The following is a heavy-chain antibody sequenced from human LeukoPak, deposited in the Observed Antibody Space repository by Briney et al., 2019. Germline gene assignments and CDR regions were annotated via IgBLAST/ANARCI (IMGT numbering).Heavy chain of an antibody. Sequence: GGSLRLSCAASGFTFSDYWMSWVRQAPGKGLEWVAKIKHDESKKYYADSVNGRFTISRDNAKNSLYLKMNSLRAEDTAVYYCGRDRGRVGATITWGQGTLVIVSS. J-gene: IGHJ4*02. D-gene: IGHD1-26*01. CDR2: IKHDESKK. CDR1: GFTFSDYW. CDR3: GRDRGRVGATIT. V-gene: IGHV3-7*01.